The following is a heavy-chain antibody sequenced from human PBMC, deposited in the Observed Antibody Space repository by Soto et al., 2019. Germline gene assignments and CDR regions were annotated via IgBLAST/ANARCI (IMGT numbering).Heavy chain of an antibody. CDR3: ARSSIAAAGTGYYYYGMDV. CDR1: GYTFTGDD. CDR2: INPNSGGT. Sequence: ASVKVSCKASGYTFTGDDMHGVRQAPGQGLEWMGWINPNSGGTNYAQKFQGWVTMTRDTSISTAYMELSRLRSDDTAVYYCARSSIAAAGTGYYYYGMDVWGQGTTVTVSS. J-gene: IGHJ6*02. V-gene: IGHV1-2*04. D-gene: IGHD6-13*01.